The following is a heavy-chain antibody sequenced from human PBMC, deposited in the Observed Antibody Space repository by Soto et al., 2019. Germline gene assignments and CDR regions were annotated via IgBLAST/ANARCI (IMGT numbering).Heavy chain of an antibody. V-gene: IGHV4-39*01. D-gene: IGHD3-3*01. CDR3: ARQHYDFWSGYYYYYGMDV. Sequence: SETLSLTFTVSGGSISSSSYYWGWIRQPPGKGLEWIGSIYYSGSTYYNPSLKSRVTISVDTSKNQFSLKLSSVTAADTAVYYCARQHYDFWSGYYYYYGMDVWGQGTTVTVSS. J-gene: IGHJ6*02. CDR2: IYYSGST. CDR1: GGSISSSSYY.